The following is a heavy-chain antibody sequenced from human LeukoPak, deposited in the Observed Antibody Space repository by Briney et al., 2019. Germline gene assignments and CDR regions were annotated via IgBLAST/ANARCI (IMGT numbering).Heavy chain of an antibody. D-gene: IGHD3-10*01. V-gene: IGHV3-7*03. Sequence: PGGSLRLSCAASGFTFTGYWMTWVRQAPGEGLEWVATITQDGSEKYYVDSVKGRFTISRDNAKNSLYLQMNSLRVEDTAVFYCATGHSGSYSAWGQGTLVTVSS. CDR1: GFTFTGYW. J-gene: IGHJ5*02. CDR2: ITQDGSEK. CDR3: ATGHSGSYSA.